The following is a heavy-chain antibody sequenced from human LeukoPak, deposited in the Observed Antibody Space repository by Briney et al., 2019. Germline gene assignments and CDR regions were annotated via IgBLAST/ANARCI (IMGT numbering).Heavy chain of an antibody. V-gene: IGHV4-34*01. Sequence: PSETLSLTCAVYGGSFSGYYWSWIRQPPGKGLEWIGEINHSGSTNYNPSLKSRVTISVDTSKNQFSLKLSSVTAADTAVYYCATNPKYSSSWIFDYWGQGPLVTVSS. CDR2: INHSGST. CDR1: GGSFSGYY. CDR3: ATNPKYSSSWIFDY. D-gene: IGHD6-13*01. J-gene: IGHJ4*02.